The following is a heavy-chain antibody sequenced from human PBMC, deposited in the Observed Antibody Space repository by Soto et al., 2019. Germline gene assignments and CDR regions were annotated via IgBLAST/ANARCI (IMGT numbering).Heavy chain of an antibody. V-gene: IGHV3-23*01. CDR1: GFTFTTFD. Sequence: EVQLLESGGGLVQPGASLRLSCAASGFTFTTFDMSWARQAPGKGLEWVSVVRGRDGSTSYADSLKGRFTISKDSSKNTLYLQMNSLRAEDTAIYYCAKGAWLAYWGQGTLVTVSS. D-gene: IGHD5-12*01. CDR3: AKGAWLAY. J-gene: IGHJ4*02. CDR2: VRGRDGST.